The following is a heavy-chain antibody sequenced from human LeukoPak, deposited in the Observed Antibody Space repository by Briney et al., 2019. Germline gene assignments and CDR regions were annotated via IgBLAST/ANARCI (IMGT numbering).Heavy chain of an antibody. Sequence: GGSLRLSCAASGFTFSSYAMSWVRQAPGKALEWVSAISGSGGSTYYADSVKGRFTISRDNSKNTLYLQMNSLRAEDTAVYYCAKGSGYGSRYYFDYWGQGTLVTVSS. CDR3: AKGSGYGSRYYFDY. J-gene: IGHJ4*02. CDR1: GFTFSSYA. CDR2: ISGSGGST. D-gene: IGHD3-10*01. V-gene: IGHV3-23*01.